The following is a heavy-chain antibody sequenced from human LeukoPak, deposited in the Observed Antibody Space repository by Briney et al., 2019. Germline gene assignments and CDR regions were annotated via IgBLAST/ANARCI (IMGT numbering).Heavy chain of an antibody. CDR1: GYTLTELS. V-gene: IGHV1-24*01. CDR2: FDPEDGET. CDR3: ATDSSSSYYYYYGMDV. Sequence: ASVKVPCKVSGYTLTELSMHWVRQAPGKGLEWMGGFDPEDGETIYAQKFQGRVTMTEDTSTDTAYMELSSLRSEDTAVYYCATDSSSSYYYYYGMDVWGQGTTVTVSS. D-gene: IGHD6-13*01. J-gene: IGHJ6*02.